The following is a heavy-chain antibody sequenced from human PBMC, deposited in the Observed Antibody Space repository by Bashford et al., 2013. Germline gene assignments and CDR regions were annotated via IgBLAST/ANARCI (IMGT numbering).Heavy chain of an antibody. Sequence: GESLKISCKGSGYSFTSYWIGWVRQMPGKGLEWMGIIYPGDSDARNSPSFEGQVTISADKSISTAYLQWSSLKASDTAMYYCARRGYSGSFRGWAFDPWGQGTLVTVSS. CDR3: ARRGYSGSFRGWAFDP. J-gene: IGHJ5*02. CDR2: IYPGDSDA. V-gene: IGHV5-51*01. CDR1: GYSFTSYW. D-gene: IGHD1-26*01.